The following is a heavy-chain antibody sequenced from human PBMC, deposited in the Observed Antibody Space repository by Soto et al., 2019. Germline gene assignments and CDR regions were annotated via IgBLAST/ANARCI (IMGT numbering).Heavy chain of an antibody. CDR3: ASYIRAVAGRRNSRDYDY. V-gene: IGHV4-38-2*01. CDR2: IYHSGST. CDR1: SYSISSGYY. D-gene: IGHD6-19*01. Sequence: ETLSLTCAVSSYSISSGYYWGWIRQPPGKGLEWIGSIYHSGSTYYNPSLKSRVTISGDTSKNQVSLKLSPVTAADTAVYYCASYIRAVAGRRNSRDYDYWGQGTLVTAPQ. J-gene: IGHJ4*02.